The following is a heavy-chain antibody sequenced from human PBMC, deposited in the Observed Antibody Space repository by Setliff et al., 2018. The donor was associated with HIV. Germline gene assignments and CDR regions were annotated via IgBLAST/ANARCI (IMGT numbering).Heavy chain of an antibody. CDR3: AGGYYDSRGYYYPFDY. CDR1: GFTFSTYG. Sequence: GGSLRLSCAASGFTFSTYGMNWVRQAPGKGLEWVSSISSSSEYKYSADSVKGRFTISRDNSKNTLYLQMNSLRAEDTAVYYCAGGYYDSRGYYYPFDYWGQGTLVTASS. CDR2: ISSSSEYK. V-gene: IGHV3-21*01. D-gene: IGHD3-22*01. J-gene: IGHJ4*02.